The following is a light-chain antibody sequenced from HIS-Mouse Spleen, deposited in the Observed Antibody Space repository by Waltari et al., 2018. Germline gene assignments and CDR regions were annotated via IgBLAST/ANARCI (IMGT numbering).Light chain of an antibody. Sequence: QSALTQPRSVSGSPGQSVTISCTGTSSDVGGYNYVSWYQQHPGKAPKLMIYDVSKRPSGVPDRFSGSKSGNTACLTISGLQAEDEADYYCCSYAGSYTFEVVFGGGTKLTVL. CDR2: DVS. V-gene: IGLV2-11*01. J-gene: IGLJ2*01. CDR3: CSYAGSYTFEVV. CDR1: SSDVGGYNY.